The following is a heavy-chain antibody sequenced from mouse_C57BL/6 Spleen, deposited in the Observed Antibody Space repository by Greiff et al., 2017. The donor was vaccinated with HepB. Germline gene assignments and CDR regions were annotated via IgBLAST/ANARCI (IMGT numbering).Heavy chain of an antibody. Sequence: VQLQQSGAELVRPGASVKLSCTASGFNIKDYYMHWVKQRPEQGLEWIGRIDPEDGDTEYAPKFQGKATMTADTSSNTAYLQLSSLTSEDTAVYYCTPIYYYGSSSSYYFDYWGQGTTLTVSS. CDR1: GFNIKDYY. CDR2: IDPEDGDT. CDR3: TPIYYYGSSSSYYFDY. J-gene: IGHJ2*01. D-gene: IGHD1-1*01. V-gene: IGHV14-1*01.